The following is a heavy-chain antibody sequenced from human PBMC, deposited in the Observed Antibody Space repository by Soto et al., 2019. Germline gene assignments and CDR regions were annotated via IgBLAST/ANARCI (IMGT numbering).Heavy chain of an antibody. CDR3: AKDIRGYYYYMDV. J-gene: IGHJ6*03. CDR1: GFTFSSYA. D-gene: IGHD3-16*01. Sequence: GGSLRLSCAASGFTFSSYAMHWVRQAPGKGLEWVSGISWNSGSIGYADSVKGRFTISRDNAKNSLYLQMNSLRAEDTALYYCAKDIRGYYYYMDVWGKGTTVTVSS. CDR2: ISWNSGSI. V-gene: IGHV3-9*01.